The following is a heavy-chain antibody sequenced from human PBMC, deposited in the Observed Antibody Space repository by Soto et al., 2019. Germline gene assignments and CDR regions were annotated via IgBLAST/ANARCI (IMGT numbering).Heavy chain of an antibody. D-gene: IGHD6-19*01. V-gene: IGHV6-1*01. CDR3: ARGSYYSGWV. J-gene: IGHJ4*02. Sequence: PLQTLSLPCAISGDSVSSTSTAWSWIRHSPSRGLEWLGRTYYRSNWYTDYAVSEKSRITISPDTSKNQFSLQLNSVTPEDTSVYYCARGSYYSGWVWGQGTRDTAPQ. CDR1: GDSVSSTSTA. CDR2: TYYRSNWYT.